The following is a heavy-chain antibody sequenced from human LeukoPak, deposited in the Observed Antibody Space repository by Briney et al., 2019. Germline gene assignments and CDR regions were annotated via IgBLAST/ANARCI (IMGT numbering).Heavy chain of an antibody. V-gene: IGHV3-33*03. Sequence: GGSLRLSCAASGFTVSGTYMSWVRQAPGKGLEWVAVIWTDGSTRYYADSVKGRFTISRDDSRNTLYLQMNSLRVEDTAVYYCAKDRPPSGPMADWGQGTLVTVSS. CDR3: AKDRPPSGPMAD. CDR1: GFTVSGTY. CDR2: IWTDGSTR. D-gene: IGHD6-19*01. J-gene: IGHJ4*02.